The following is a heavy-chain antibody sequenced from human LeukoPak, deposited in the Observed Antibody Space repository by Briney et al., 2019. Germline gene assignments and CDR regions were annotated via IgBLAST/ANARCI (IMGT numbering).Heavy chain of an antibody. CDR1: GFTFSSYA. V-gene: IGHV3-23*01. J-gene: IGHJ4*02. Sequence: GGSLRLSCAASGFTFSSYAMSWVRQASGKGLEWVSAISGSGGSTYYADSVKGRFTISRDNSKNTLYLQMNSLRAEDTAVYYCAKDWEYSGSYYFDYWGQGTLVTVSS. CDR2: ISGSGGST. D-gene: IGHD1-26*01. CDR3: AKDWEYSGSYYFDY.